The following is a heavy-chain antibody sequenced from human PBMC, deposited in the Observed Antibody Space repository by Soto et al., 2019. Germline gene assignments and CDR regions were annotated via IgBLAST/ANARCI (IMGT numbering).Heavy chain of an antibody. D-gene: IGHD3-9*01. CDR1: GFSFRSYW. Sequence: EVQLVDSGGGLVQSGGSLGLSCVASGFSFRSYWMHWVRQAPGKGLVWVARISSDGTTTTYADSANGRFTVSRDNAANTLYLQMSSLRAEDTAVYYCAREYYGVLTVYYNDYWGQGTLVTVSS. V-gene: IGHV3-74*01. CDR2: ISSDGTTT. CDR3: AREYYGVLTVYYNDY. J-gene: IGHJ4*02.